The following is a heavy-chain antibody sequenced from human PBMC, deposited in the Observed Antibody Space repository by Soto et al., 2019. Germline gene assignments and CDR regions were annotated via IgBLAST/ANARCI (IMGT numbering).Heavy chain of an antibody. Sequence: GESLKISCQGSGYRLTSYWIAWVRQMPGKGLEWVGIIYPDDSDIKYSPSFQGQVTISADRSNSTAYLQWRSLKDSDTAMYFCARHFDSSAYYPEYWGKGTQGTVPP. CDR1: GYRLTSYW. V-gene: IGHV5-51*01. J-gene: IGHJ4*02. CDR2: IYPDDSDI. D-gene: IGHD3-22*01. CDR3: ARHFDSSAYYPEY.